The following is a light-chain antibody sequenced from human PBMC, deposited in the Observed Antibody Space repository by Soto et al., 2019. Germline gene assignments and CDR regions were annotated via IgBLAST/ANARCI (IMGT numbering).Light chain of an antibody. Sequence: DIQMTQSPSTLSASVGDRVTITCRASQSVSSWLAWYQQRPGNAPNLLIYKASSLESGVPSRFSGSGSGTEFTLTVSSLQPVDFATYHCQQYDSYPLTFGGGTKVDIK. V-gene: IGKV1-5*03. CDR3: QQYDSYPLT. CDR2: KAS. J-gene: IGKJ4*01. CDR1: QSVSSW.